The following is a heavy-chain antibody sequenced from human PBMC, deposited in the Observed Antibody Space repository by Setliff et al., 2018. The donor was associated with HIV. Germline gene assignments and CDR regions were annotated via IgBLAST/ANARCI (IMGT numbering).Heavy chain of an antibody. CDR3: ARDTSSSY. V-gene: IGHV1-2*02. Sequence: VASVKVSCKASGYSFSDYYIHWVRQAPGHGFQWMGWISPKYVGTNYAQNFQGRVTMTRDTSISTAYMELSSLGSDDTAVYFCARDTSSSYWGQGTPVTVSS. CDR1: GYSFSDYY. J-gene: IGHJ4*02. D-gene: IGHD2-2*01. CDR2: ISPKYVGT.